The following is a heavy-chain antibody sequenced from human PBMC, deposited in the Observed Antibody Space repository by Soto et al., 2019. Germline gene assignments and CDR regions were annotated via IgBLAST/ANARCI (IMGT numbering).Heavy chain of an antibody. CDR2: INAGNGNT. D-gene: IGHD6-6*01. V-gene: IGHV1-3*01. J-gene: IGHJ6*03. Sequence: ASVKVSCKASGYTFTSYAMHWVRQAPGQRIEWMGWINAGNGNTKYSQKFQGRVTITRDTSASTAYMELSSLRSEDTAVYYCARGSSSSYYYYYYYMDVWGKGTTVTVSS. CDR3: ARGSSSSYYYYYYYMDV. CDR1: GYTFTSYA.